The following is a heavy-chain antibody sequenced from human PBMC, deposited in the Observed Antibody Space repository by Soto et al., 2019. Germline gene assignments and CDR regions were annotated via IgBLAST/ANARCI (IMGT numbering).Heavy chain of an antibody. CDR2: MYYSGST. V-gene: IGHV4-39*01. J-gene: IGHJ4*02. CDR1: GTSISSSAYY. D-gene: IGHD3-22*01. Sequence: PSETLSLTCTVSGTSISSSAYYWGWIRQPPGKGLEWIGSMYYSGSTYYNPSLKSRVTISVDTSKNQFSLKLISVTAADTAVYYSAGTYYYDSGGYPFWGQGTLVTVSS. CDR3: AGTYYYDSGGYPF.